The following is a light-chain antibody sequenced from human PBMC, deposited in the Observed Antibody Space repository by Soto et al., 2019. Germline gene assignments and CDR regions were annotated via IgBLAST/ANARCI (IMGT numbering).Light chain of an antibody. CDR3: QQYKTYSPYT. Sequence: DIQMTQSPSTLSASVGDRVTITCRASQRMSNWLSWYQQKPGKAPKLLIYDASSLESGVPSRSSGSGSGTEFTLTISSLQPDDFATYYCQQYKTYSPYTFGQGTKVEIK. CDR1: QRMSNW. CDR2: DAS. V-gene: IGKV1-5*01. J-gene: IGKJ2*01.